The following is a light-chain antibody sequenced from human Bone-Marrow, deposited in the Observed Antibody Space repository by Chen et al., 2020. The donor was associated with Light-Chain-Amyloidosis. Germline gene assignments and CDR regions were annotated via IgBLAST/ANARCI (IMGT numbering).Light chain of an antibody. CDR1: SSDVGGDNH. V-gene: IGLV2-14*01. J-gene: IGLJ1*01. CDR2: AVT. CDR3: SSYTITNTLV. Sequence: QSALTQPASVSGSPGQSITISCTGTSSDVGGDNHVSWYHQHPAQAPKLLIYAVTNRPSWVPDRFSGSKSANTASLTISGLQTEAEADYFCSSYTITNTLVFGSGTRVTVL.